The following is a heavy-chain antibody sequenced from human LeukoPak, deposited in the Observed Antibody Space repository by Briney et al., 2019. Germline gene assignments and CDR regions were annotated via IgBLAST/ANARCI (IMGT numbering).Heavy chain of an antibody. V-gene: IGHV4-4*07. D-gene: IGHD6-19*01. Sequence: PSETLSLTCTVSGGPFNHFYWSWLRQSAGKGLEWIGRIYTTGSTNYNPSLKSRVTMSVDTSKNQFSLRLSSVTAADTAVYYCAIVHSSGWYYVDAWGTGTTVTVSS. CDR3: AIVHSSGWYYVDA. J-gene: IGHJ6*03. CDR1: GGPFNHFY. CDR2: IYTTGST.